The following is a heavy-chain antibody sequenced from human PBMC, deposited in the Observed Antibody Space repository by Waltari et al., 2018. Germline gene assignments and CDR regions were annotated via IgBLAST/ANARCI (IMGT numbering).Heavy chain of an antibody. CDR2: IYYSGST. D-gene: IGHD2-2*01. CDR1: GGSISSSSYY. Sequence: QLQLQESGPGLVKPSETLSLTCTVSGGSISSSSYYWGWIRQPPGKGLEWIGSIYYSGSTYSTPSLKSRVTISVDTSKNQFSLKLSSVTAADTAVYYCARVAVSTYYYYYYMDVWGKGTTVTISS. V-gene: IGHV4-39*07. J-gene: IGHJ6*03. CDR3: ARVAVSTYYYYYYMDV.